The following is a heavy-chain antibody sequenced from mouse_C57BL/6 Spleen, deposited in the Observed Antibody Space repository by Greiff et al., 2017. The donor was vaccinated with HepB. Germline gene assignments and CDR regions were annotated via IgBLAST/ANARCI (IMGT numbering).Heavy chain of an antibody. V-gene: IGHV1-7*01. CDR2: INPSSGYT. J-gene: IGHJ2*01. CDR3: ARRDDVSSYVRDFDY. D-gene: IGHD1-1*01. Sequence: VQLVESGAELAKPGASVKLSCKASGYTFTSYWMHWVKQRPGQGLEWIGYINPSSGYTKYNQTFKDKATLTADKSSSTADMQLSSLTYEDSAVYYCARRDDVSSYVRDFDYWGQGTTLTVAS. CDR1: GYTFTSYW.